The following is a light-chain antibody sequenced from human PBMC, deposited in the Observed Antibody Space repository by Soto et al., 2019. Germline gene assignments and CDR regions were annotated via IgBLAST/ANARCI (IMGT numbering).Light chain of an antibody. CDR3: QQYRSYPYT. J-gene: IGKJ2*01. CDR1: QSISSW. CDR2: DAS. V-gene: IGKV1-5*01. Sequence: DIQMTQSPSTLSASVGDRVTITCRASQSISSWLAWYQQKPGKAPKLLIYDASSLKSGVPSRFSGSGAGTEFTLTISRLQPDDFATYYCQQYRSYPYTFGQGTKLEIK.